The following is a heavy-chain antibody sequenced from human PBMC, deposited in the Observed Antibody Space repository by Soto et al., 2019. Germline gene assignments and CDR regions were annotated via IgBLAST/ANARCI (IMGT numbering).Heavy chain of an antibody. D-gene: IGHD1-26*01. CDR2: IIPIFGTA. CDR3: AREGRWELPHTPFDY. V-gene: IGHV1-69*01. Sequence: QVQLVQSGAEVKKPGSSVKVSCKASGGTFSSYAISWVRQAPGQGLEWMGGIIPIFGTANYAQKFHGRVTITADESTSTAYMELSSLRSEDTAVYYCAREGRWELPHTPFDYWGQGTLVTVSS. J-gene: IGHJ4*02. CDR1: GGTFSSYA.